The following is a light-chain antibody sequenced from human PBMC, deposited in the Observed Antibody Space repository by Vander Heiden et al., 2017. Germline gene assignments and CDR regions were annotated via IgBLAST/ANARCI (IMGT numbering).Light chain of an antibody. CDR3: GTWDSSLSTGV. CDR2: ENS. CDR1: SSNIGNNY. J-gene: IGLJ3*02. Sequence: QSVLTPPPSVSAAPGQKVTISCSGSSSNIGNNYVSWYQQLPGTAPKLLIYENSKRPSGIPDRFSGSKSGTSATLGFTGLQTGDEADYYCGTWDSSLSTGVFGGGTKVTVL. V-gene: IGLV1-51*02.